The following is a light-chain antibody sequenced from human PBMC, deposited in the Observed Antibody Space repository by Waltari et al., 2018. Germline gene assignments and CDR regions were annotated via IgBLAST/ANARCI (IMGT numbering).Light chain of an antibody. CDR3: QQYDSIVLT. CDR1: QAVSTTS. J-gene: IGKJ4*01. V-gene: IGKV3-20*01. Sequence: DIVLTQSPDTLSLSPGERATLSCTASQAVSTTSLNWYQQEPGQAPRLLIYGASRRDTGIPDRFSGSGSGTDFTLTISRLEPEDFAVYYCQQYDSIVLTFGGGTRVEI. CDR2: GAS.